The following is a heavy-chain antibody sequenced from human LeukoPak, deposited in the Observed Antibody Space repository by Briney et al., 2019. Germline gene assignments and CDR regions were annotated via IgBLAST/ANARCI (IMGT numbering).Heavy chain of an antibody. J-gene: IGHJ4*02. D-gene: IGHD3-16*01. V-gene: IGHV3-23*01. CDR3: AKDPTPNYAYVWEPY. CDR2: ISGSGGST. Sequence: GGSLRLSCAASGFTFSSYGMSWVRQAPGKGLEWVSAISGSGGSTYYADSVKGRFTISRDNSKNTLYLQMNSLRAEDTAVYYCAKDPTPNYAYVWEPYWGQGTLVTVSS. CDR1: GFTFSSYG.